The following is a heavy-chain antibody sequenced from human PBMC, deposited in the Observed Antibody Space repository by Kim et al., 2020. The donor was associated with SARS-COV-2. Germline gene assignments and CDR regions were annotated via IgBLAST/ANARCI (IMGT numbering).Heavy chain of an antibody. CDR1: GFTFSTYN. Sequence: GGSLRLSCAASGFTFSTYNMNWVRQAPGKGLEWVSYISSSRNTIYYADSVMGRFTISRDNVKNTLYLQMNSLRAEDTAVYYCARDRSRVALRVVFRYGLDVWGQGTTVTVSS. CDR3: ARDRSRVALRVVFRYGLDV. D-gene: IGHD3-22*01. J-gene: IGHJ6*02. V-gene: IGHV3-48*04. CDR2: ISSSRNTI.